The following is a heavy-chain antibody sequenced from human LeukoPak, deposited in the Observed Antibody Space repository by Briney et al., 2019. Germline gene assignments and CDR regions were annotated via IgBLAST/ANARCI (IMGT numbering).Heavy chain of an antibody. CDR2: ISGSGGST. D-gene: IGHD3-10*01. CDR3: AKEGIWFGQFAFDS. CDR1: GFTFSSYA. J-gene: IGHJ4*02. Sequence: GGSLRLSCAASGFTFSSYAMSWVRQAPGKGLEWVSAISGSGGSTYYADSVKGRFTISRDNSMNTLYLQTNSLRVEDTAVYYCAKEGIWFGQFAFDSWGQGALVTVSS. V-gene: IGHV3-23*01.